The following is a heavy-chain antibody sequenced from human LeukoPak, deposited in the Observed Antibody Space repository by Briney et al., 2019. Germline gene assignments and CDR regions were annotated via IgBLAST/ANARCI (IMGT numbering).Heavy chain of an antibody. CDR2: INPNSGGT. CDR3: ARVHQRRVIAAAGY. V-gene: IGHV1-2*02. D-gene: IGHD6-13*01. Sequence: GASVKVSCKASGYTFTGYYMHWLRQAPGQGLEWMGWINPNSGGTNYAQKFQGRVTMTRDTSISTAYMELSRLRSDDTAVYYCARVHQRRVIAAAGYWGQGTLVTVSS. CDR1: GYTFTGYY. J-gene: IGHJ4*02.